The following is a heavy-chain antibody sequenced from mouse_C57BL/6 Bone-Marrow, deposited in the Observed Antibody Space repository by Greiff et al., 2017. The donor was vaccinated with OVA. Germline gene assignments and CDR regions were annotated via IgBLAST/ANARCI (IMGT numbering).Heavy chain of an antibody. D-gene: IGHD4-1*01. CDR3: ARKTGTDY. J-gene: IGHJ2*01. Sequence: VMLVESGAELARPGASVKMSCKASGYTFTSYTMHWVKQRPGQGLEWIGYINPSSGYTKYNQKFKDKATLTADKSSSTAYMQLSSLTSEDSAVYYCARKTGTDYWGQGTTLTVSS. CDR2: INPSSGYT. V-gene: IGHV1-4*01. CDR1: GYTFTSYT.